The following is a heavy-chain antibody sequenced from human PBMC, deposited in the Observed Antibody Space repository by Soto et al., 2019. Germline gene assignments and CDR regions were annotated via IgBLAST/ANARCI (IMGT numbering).Heavy chain of an antibody. J-gene: IGHJ6*02. CDR2: IIPIFGTA. Sequence: QVQLVQSGAEVKKPGSSVKVSCKASGGTFSSYAISWVRQAPGQGLEWMGGIIPIFGTANYAQKFQGRVTITGDEATSTAYMELSSLRSEDAAVYYCARGGSYGGQYYYYGMDVWGQGTTVTVSS. CDR3: ARGGSYGGQYYYYGMDV. CDR1: GGTFSSYA. V-gene: IGHV1-69*01. D-gene: IGHD1-26*01.